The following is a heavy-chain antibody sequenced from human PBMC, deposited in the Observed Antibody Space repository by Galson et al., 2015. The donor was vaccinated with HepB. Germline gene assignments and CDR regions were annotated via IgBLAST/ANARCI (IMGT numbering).Heavy chain of an antibody. J-gene: IGHJ4*02. D-gene: IGHD3-22*01. Sequence: TLSLTCTVSGASISSTGHYWSWIRQPPGKGLEWIGYIYYSGSTYYNPSLKSRITIPKDTSKNQFSLRLSSVTAADTAVYFCARVPHDDSSGYIDYWGQGTLVTVSS. V-gene: IGHV4-30-4*01. CDR1: GASISSTGHY. CDR3: ARVPHDDSSGYIDY. CDR2: IYYSGST.